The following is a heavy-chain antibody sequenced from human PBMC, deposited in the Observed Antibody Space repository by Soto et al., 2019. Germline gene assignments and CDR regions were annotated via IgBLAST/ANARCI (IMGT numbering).Heavy chain of an antibody. D-gene: IGHD1-7*01. CDR1: GGPFSGYY. V-gene: IGHV4-34*01. J-gene: IGHJ6*02. CDR2: INHSGST. Sequence: SETLSLTCAVYGGPFSGYYWSWIRQPPGKGLEWIGEINHSGSTNYNPSLKSRVTISVDTSKNQFSLKLSSVTAADTAVYYCARQRHNWNFRYYYGMDVWGQGTTVTVSS. CDR3: ARQRHNWNFRYYYGMDV.